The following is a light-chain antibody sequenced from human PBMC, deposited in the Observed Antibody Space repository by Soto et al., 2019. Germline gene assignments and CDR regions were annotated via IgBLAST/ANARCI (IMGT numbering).Light chain of an antibody. CDR3: QQRRSWPIT. CDR2: DAS. J-gene: IGKJ5*01. V-gene: IGKV3-11*01. Sequence: EIVLTQSPATLSLSPGERATLSCRASQTVANSLAWYHQKPGQAPRLLIYDASNRATGVPARFSGSGSETDFTLTISSLEPEDFAVYYCQQRRSWPITFGQGTRLEIK. CDR1: QTVANS.